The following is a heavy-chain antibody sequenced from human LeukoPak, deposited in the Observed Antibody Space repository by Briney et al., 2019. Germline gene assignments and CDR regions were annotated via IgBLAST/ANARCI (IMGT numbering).Heavy chain of an antibody. J-gene: IGHJ4*02. V-gene: IGHV3-23*01. Sequence: PGGSLRLSCAASGFTFSSYSMNWVRQAPGKGLEWVSAISGSGSGGSTYYADSVKGRFTISRDNSKNTLYLQMNSLRAEDTAVYYCAKSSPPPLRYWGQGTLVTVSS. CDR1: GFTFSSYS. CDR2: ISGSGSGGST. CDR3: AKSSPPPLRY.